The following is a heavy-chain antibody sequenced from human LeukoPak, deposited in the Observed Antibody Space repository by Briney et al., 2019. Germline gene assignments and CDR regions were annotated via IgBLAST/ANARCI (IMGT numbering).Heavy chain of an antibody. CDR2: MNPNSGNT. D-gene: IGHD3-3*01. J-gene: IGHJ4*02. V-gene: IGHV1-8*01. CDR1: GYTFTSYD. Sequence: ASVNVSCKASGYTFTSYDINWVRQATGQGLEWMGWMNPNSGNTGYAQKFQGRVTMTRNTSISTAYMELSSLRSEDTAVYYCARAPVERSPYYDFWSGYYRSEIDHYFDYWGQGTLVTVSS. CDR3: ARAPVERSPYYDFWSGYYRSEIDHYFDY.